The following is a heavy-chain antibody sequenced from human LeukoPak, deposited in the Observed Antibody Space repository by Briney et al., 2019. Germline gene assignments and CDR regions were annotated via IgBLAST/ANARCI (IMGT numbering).Heavy chain of an antibody. CDR3: AREPKWERPPDY. D-gene: IGHD1-26*01. CDR1: GGTFSSYA. Sequence: GASVKVSCKASGGTFSSYAISWVRQAPGQGLEWMGRIIPIFGTANYAQKFQGRVTITTDESTSTAYMELSSLRSEDTAVYYCAREPKWERPPDYWGQGTLVTVSS. CDR2: IIPIFGTA. J-gene: IGHJ4*02. V-gene: IGHV1-69*05.